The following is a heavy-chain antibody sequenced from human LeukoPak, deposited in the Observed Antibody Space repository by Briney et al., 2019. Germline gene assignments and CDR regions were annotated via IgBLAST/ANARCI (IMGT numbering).Heavy chain of an antibody. V-gene: IGHV3-15*01. CDR2: IKIKADGAAT. CDR1: GFTFSNNA. Sequence: PGGSLRLSCAASGFTFSNNAMSWVRQAPGKGLEWVGRIKIKADGAATDYGAAVRGRFIISRDDSKNMTFLQMNSLKTEDTGVYYCHPQGPLWGQGTLVTVSS. CDR3: HPQGPL. J-gene: IGHJ4*02.